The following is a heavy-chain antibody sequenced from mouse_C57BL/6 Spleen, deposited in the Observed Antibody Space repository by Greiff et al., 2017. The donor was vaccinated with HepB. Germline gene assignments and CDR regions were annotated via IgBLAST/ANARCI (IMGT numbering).Heavy chain of an antibody. CDR2: INPNYGTT. CDR3: AGYYGSSYGWYFDV. CDR1: GYSFTDYN. Sequence: VQLKQSGPELVKPGASVKISCKASGYSFTDYNMNWVKQSNGKSLEWIGVINPNYGTTSYNQKFKGKATLTVDQSSSTAYMQLNSLTSEDSAVYYCAGYYGSSYGWYFDVWGTGTTVTVSS. D-gene: IGHD1-1*01. V-gene: IGHV1-39*01. J-gene: IGHJ1*03.